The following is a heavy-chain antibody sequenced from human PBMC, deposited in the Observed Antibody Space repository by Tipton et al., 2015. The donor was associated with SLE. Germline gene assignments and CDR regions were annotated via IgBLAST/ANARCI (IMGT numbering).Heavy chain of an antibody. J-gene: IGHJ4*02. D-gene: IGHD2-21*01. Sequence: SLRLSCAASGFTFSSYAMSWVRQAPGKGLEWVSVIYSGGSTYYAGSVKGRFTISRDNAMNTLYLQMNSLRADDTALYHCVRDRGIGDSRHFWGQGTLVTVSS. V-gene: IGHV3-23*03. CDR1: GFTFSSYA. CDR3: VRDRGIGDSRHF. CDR2: IYSGGST.